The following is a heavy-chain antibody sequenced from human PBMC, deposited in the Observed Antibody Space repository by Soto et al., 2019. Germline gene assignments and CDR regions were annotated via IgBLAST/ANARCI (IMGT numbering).Heavy chain of an antibody. V-gene: IGHV1-2*02. D-gene: IGHD3-10*01. CDR1: GYTFTSYY. J-gene: IGHJ6*02. CDR2: INPKFGDT. Sequence: QVQLVQSGAEVKEPGDSVRVSCEASGYTFTSYYIHWVRQAPGQGLEWMGWINPKFGDTTYAQEFKGRVSMTRDMSICTVYMELSRLTSDDTAIYYCARNMDYYYGPGSGNGHGFWGQGSTVTVFS. CDR3: ARNMDYYYGPGSGNGHGF.